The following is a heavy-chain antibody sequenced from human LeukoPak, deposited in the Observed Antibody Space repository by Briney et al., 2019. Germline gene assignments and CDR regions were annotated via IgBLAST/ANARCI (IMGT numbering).Heavy chain of an antibody. J-gene: IGHJ3*02. CDR3: ARADENYDFWSGYHNRAFDI. D-gene: IGHD3-3*01. Sequence: AASVKVSCKASGYTFTGYYMHWVRQAPGQGLEWMGWINPNSGGTNYAQKFQGRVTMTRDTSISTAYMELSRLRSDDTAVYYCARADENYDFWSGYHNRAFDIWGQGTMVTVSS. V-gene: IGHV1-2*02. CDR1: GYTFTGYY. CDR2: INPNSGGT.